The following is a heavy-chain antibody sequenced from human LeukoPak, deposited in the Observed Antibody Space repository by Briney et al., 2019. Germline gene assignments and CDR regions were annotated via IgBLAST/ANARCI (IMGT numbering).Heavy chain of an antibody. Sequence: ASVKVSCKASGYSFTNYGITWVRQAPGQGLEWMGWISPYNGNTNYAQKLQGRVTMTRDTSTSTAYMELRSLRSDDTAVYYCATYSAAGRTYYLDYWGQGTLVTVSS. CDR2: ISPYNGNT. V-gene: IGHV1-18*01. CDR3: ATYSAAGRTYYLDY. J-gene: IGHJ4*02. D-gene: IGHD6-13*01. CDR1: GYSFTNYG.